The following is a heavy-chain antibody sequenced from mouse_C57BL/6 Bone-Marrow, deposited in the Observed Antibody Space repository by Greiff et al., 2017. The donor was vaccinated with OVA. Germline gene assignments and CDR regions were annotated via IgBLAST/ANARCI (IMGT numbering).Heavy chain of an antibody. V-gene: IGHV5-2*01. Sequence: DVKLVESGGGLAQPGESLKLSCESYEYEFPSHDMSWVRKTPEKRLELVAAINRDGGSTYYPDTMERRYIISRDTTKKTLYLQMSSLRSEDTALYYCARLVGYAMDYWGQGTSVTVSS. D-gene: IGHD1-1*02. J-gene: IGHJ4*01. CDR1: EYEFPSHD. CDR2: INRDGGST. CDR3: ARLVGYAMDY.